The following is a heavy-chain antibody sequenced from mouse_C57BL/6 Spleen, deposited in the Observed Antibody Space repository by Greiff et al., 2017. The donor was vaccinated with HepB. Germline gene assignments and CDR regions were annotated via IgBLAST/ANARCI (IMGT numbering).Heavy chain of an antibody. V-gene: IGHV1-80*01. CDR3: ARREITTVVAPHFDY. CDR2: IYPGDGDT. D-gene: IGHD1-1*01. CDR1: GYAFSSYW. Sequence: VQLQQSGAELVKPGASVKISCKASGYAFSSYWMNWVKQRPGKGLEWIGQIYPGDGDTNYNGKFKGKATLTADKSSSTAYMQLSSLTSEDSAVYFCARREITTVVAPHFDYWGQGTTLTVSS. J-gene: IGHJ2*01.